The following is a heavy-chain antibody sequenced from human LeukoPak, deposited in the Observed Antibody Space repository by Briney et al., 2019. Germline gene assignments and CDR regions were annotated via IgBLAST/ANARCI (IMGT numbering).Heavy chain of an antibody. V-gene: IGHV3-64D*06. D-gene: IGHD2-8*01. J-gene: IGHJ4*02. CDR1: GFTFSAYF. CDR3: VKDLNGTWSFDY. Sequence: GGSLRLSCSASGFTFSAYFMHWVRQAPGKGLVYVSSISSNEYDTYYADSVKGRFTTSRDNSKNTLFLQMSSLRAEDTAVYYCVKDLNGTWSFDYWGQGTLVTVSS. CDR2: ISSNEYDT.